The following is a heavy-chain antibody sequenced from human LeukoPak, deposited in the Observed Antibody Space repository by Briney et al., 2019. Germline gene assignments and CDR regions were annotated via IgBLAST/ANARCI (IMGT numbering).Heavy chain of an antibody. V-gene: IGHV3-33*03. CDR2: IRSEGGNT. D-gene: IGHD5-18*01. CDR1: GFTFNNFG. Sequence: PGGSLRLSCLGSGFTFNNFGMHWVRQAPGQGLEWVAGIRSEGGNTYYADSVKGRFTISRDNSKNTVNLQMNRLRVEDTAIYYCAKDWIQFNRVFDCFDSWGQGTLVTVSS. CDR3: AKDWIQFNRVFDCFDS. J-gene: IGHJ4*02.